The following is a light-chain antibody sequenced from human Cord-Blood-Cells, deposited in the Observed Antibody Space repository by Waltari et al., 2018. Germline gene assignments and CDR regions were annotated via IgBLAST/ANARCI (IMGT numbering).Light chain of an antibody. Sequence: ALRMTQSPSSFSASTGVRVTYTCRASQGISSYLAWYQQKPGKAPKLLIYAASTLQSGVPSRFSGSGSGTDFTLTISCLQSEDFATYYCQQYYSYPRTFGQGTKVEIK. V-gene: IGKV1-8*01. CDR2: AAS. CDR3: QQYYSYPRT. J-gene: IGKJ1*01. CDR1: QGISSY.